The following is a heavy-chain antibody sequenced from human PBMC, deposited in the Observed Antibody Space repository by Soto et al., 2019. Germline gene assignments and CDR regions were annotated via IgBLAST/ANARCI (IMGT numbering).Heavy chain of an antibody. CDR3: STRAYDTNSYYRFDP. CDR1: GGSFSGHS. CDR2: INHSGRD. J-gene: IGHJ5*01. D-gene: IGHD3-22*01. Sequence: QVQLQQWGAGLLKPSETLSLTCAVYGGSFSGHSWTWIRQSPGKGLEWIGDINHSGRDNYSPSLKSRVTRSLETSKNQFSLTLSAVTAAHTAMYYCSTRAYDTNSYYRFDPWGQGTLVTVSS. V-gene: IGHV4-34*01.